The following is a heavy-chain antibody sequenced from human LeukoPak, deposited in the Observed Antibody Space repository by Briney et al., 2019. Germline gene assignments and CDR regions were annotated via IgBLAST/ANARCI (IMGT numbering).Heavy chain of an antibody. CDR3: ARLGIVAAGRGY. J-gene: IGHJ4*02. V-gene: IGHV3-30*03. CDR2: ISYDGSNK. D-gene: IGHD6-13*01. CDR1: GFTFSSYG. Sequence: GRSLRLSCAASGFTFSSYGMHWVRQAPGKGLEWVAVISYDGSNKYYADSVKGRFTISRDNSKNTLYLQMNSLRAEDTAVYYCARLGIVAAGRGYWGQGTLVTVSS.